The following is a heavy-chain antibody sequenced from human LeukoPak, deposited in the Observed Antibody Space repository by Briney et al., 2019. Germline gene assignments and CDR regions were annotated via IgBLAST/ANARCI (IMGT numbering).Heavy chain of an antibody. CDR1: GYSFTSYW. Sequence: HGESLKISCKGSGYSFTSYWIGWVRQMPGKGLEWMGIIYPGDSDTRYSPSFQGQGTISADKSISTAYLQCSSLKAPDTALSSRARYQLLPRNWFDPWGQGTLVTVCS. V-gene: IGHV5-51*01. J-gene: IGHJ5*02. CDR3: ARYQLLPRNWFDP. CDR2: IYPGDSDT. D-gene: IGHD2-2*01.